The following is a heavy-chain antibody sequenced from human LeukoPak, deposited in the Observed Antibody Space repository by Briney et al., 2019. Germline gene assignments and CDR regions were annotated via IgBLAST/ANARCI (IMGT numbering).Heavy chain of an antibody. Sequence: PSETLSLTCAVSGVSISPFYWAWIRQPPGKGLEWIGYIHTSGSNNQYPSLKSRVTISVDKSKNHFSLRLTSVTAEDTAMYYCAKGSTGGKVDWFDPWGPGTLVTVSS. D-gene: IGHD1-1*01. CDR3: AKGSTGGKVDWFDP. J-gene: IGHJ5*02. V-gene: IGHV4-4*09. CDR1: GVSISPFY. CDR2: IHTSGSN.